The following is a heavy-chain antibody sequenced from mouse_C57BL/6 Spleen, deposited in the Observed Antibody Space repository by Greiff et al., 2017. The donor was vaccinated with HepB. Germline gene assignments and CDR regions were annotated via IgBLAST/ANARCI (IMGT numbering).Heavy chain of an antibody. CDR2: ISSGGDYI. V-gene: IGHV5-9-1*02. Sequence: EVKLVESGEGLVKPGGSLKLSCAASGFTFSSYAMSWVRQTPEKRLEWVAYISSGGDYIYYADTVKGRFTISRDNARNTLYLQMSSLKSEDTAMYYCTREAEDGYYWYFDVWGTGTTVTVSS. J-gene: IGHJ1*03. CDR3: TREAEDGYYWYFDV. CDR1: GFTFSSYA. D-gene: IGHD2-3*01.